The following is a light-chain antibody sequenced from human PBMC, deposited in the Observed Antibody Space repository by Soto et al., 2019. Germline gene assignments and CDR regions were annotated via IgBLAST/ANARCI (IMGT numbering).Light chain of an antibody. Sequence: EIVITQSPSTVSVSPGERATLSCRASQSVSSNLAWYQQKPGQAPRLLISDASTRATGIPARFSGSGSGTEFTLTVSSLQSEDFAVYYCQQYIKWPITFGQGTRLEIK. CDR3: QQYIKWPIT. CDR2: DAS. CDR1: QSVSSN. V-gene: IGKV3-15*01. J-gene: IGKJ5*01.